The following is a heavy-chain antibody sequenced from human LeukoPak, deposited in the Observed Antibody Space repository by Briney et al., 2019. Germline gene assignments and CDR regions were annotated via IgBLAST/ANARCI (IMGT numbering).Heavy chain of an antibody. CDR3: ARDFMVRGVIIDY. J-gene: IGHJ4*02. V-gene: IGHV1-2*02. CDR1: GYTFTGYY. D-gene: IGHD3-10*01. CDR2: INPNSGGT. Sequence: GASVKVSCKASGYTFTGYYMHWVRQAPGQGLEWMGWINPNSGGTNYAQKLQGRVTMTTDTSTSTAYMELRSLRSDDTAVYYCARDFMVRGVIIDYWGQGTLVTVSS.